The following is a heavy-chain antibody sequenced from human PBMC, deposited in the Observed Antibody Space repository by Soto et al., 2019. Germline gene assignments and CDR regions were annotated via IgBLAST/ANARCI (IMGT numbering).Heavy chain of an antibody. J-gene: IGHJ4*02. D-gene: IGHD1-26*01. CDR1: GFTFSSYG. V-gene: IGHV3-30*18. Sequence: GGSLRLSCAASGFTFSSYGMHWVRQAPGKGLEWVAVISYDGSNKYYADSVKGRFTISRDNSKNTLYLQMNSLRAEDTAVYYCAKIKYSRSHYFEYWGQGTLVTLSS. CDR2: ISYDGSNK. CDR3: AKIKYSRSHYFEY.